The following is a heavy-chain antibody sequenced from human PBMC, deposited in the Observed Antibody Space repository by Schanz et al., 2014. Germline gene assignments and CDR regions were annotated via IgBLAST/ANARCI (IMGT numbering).Heavy chain of an antibody. CDR1: GVSITNNY. CDR3: ARELGREVGFDS. CDR2: ISSSGSA. V-gene: IGHV4-59*01. D-gene: IGHD6-6*01. J-gene: IGHJ4*02. Sequence: QVQLQESGPGLVKPSETLSLTCTISGVSITNNYWAWVRQPPGKGLEWIGFISSSGSALYNPSLKIRVTRARDKSKNQVSLNRRSVTAADTAFYHCARELGREVGFDSWGQGTLVTVTS.